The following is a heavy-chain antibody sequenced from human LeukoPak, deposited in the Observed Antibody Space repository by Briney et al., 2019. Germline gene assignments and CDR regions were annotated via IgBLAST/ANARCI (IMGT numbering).Heavy chain of an antibody. CDR2: INPNSGGT. V-gene: IGHV1-2*02. Sequence: ASVKVSCKASGYTFTGYYMHWARQAPGQGLEWMGWINPNSGGTNYAQKFQGRVTMTRDTSISTAYMELSRLRSDDTAVYYCASDSSSWAAYYFDYWGQGTLVTVSS. D-gene: IGHD6-13*01. CDR1: GYTFTGYY. J-gene: IGHJ4*02. CDR3: ASDSSSWAAYYFDY.